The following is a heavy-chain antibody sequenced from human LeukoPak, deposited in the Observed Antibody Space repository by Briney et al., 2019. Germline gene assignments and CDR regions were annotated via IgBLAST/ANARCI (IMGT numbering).Heavy chain of an antibody. J-gene: IGHJ6*04. Sequence: PGGSLRLSCAASGFTFSSYEMNWVRQAPGKGLEWVSYISSHGSTIYYADSVKGRFTISRDNAKNSLYLQMNSLRAEDTAVYYCARDKCSSTSCYDVWGKGTTVTVSS. CDR3: ARDKCSSTSCYDV. D-gene: IGHD2-2*01. CDR1: GFTFSSYE. CDR2: ISSHGSTI. V-gene: IGHV3-48*03.